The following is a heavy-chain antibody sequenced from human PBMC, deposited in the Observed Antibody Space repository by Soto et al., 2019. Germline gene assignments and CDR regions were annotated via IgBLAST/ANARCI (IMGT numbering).Heavy chain of an antibody. V-gene: IGHV1-18*04. CDR2: ISAYNGNT. CDR1: GYSFTGNS. J-gene: IGHJ6*02. D-gene: IGHD3-3*01. Sequence: ASVKVSCKASGYSFTGNSMHWVRQAPGQGLEWMGWISAYNGNTNYAQKLQGRVTMTTDTSTSTAYMELRSLRSDDTAVYYCARDPRFGVVTSGNYGMDVWGQGTTVTVSS. CDR3: ARDPRFGVVTSGNYGMDV.